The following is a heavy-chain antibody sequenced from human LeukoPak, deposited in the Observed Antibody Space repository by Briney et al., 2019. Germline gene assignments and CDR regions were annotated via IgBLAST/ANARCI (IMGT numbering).Heavy chain of an antibody. V-gene: IGHV3-30*18. D-gene: IGHD4-17*01. CDR1: GFTFSSYW. CDR2: ISYDGSGF. Sequence: GGSLRLSCAASGFTFSSYWVHWVRQAPGKGLQWVAVISYDGSGFSYADSVKGRFTISRDNSKNTLYLQMNSLRGEDTAVYYCAKAGADYGDYLFSWIDPWGQGTQVTVTA. J-gene: IGHJ5*02. CDR3: AKAGADYGDYLFSWIDP.